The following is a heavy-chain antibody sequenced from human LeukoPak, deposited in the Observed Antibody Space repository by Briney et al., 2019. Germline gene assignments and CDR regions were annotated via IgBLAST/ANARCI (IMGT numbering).Heavy chain of an antibody. CDR3: AKDANYLDSSGYFIPFDY. D-gene: IGHD3-22*01. CDR2: ISGNGLQT. CDR1: GFTFSRFA. Sequence: PGGSLRLSCSASGFTFSRFAMTWVRHLPGKGLEWVSTISGNGLQTFYADSVKGRFSVSRDNSKKIVYLQMDSLRAEDSALYSCAKDANYLDSSGYFIPFDYWGPGTLVTVAS. V-gene: IGHV3-23*01. J-gene: IGHJ4*02.